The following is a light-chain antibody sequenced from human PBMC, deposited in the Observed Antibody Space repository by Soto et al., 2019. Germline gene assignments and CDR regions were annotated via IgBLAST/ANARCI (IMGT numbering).Light chain of an antibody. CDR3: LQHYSYPPIT. J-gene: IGKJ5*01. V-gene: IGKV1-17*02. Sequence: DIQMTQSTSSLSASVGDRVNITCRTSQVIRKDLAWYQQRPGKAPKRLIYAAFTLQSGVPSRFSGSGSGTEFTLTISNLQPEDSATYYCLQHYSYPPITFGQGTRLEIK. CDR1: QVIRKD. CDR2: AAF.